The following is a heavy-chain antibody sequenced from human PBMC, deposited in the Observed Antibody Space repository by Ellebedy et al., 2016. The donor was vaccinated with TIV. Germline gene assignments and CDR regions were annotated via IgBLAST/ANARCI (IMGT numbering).Heavy chain of an antibody. Sequence: PGGSLRLSCAASGFSFDDYAMHWVRQAPGKGLEWVSGISWNSGSIGYADSVKGRFTISRDNAKNSLYLQMNSLRAEDTALYYCAKDGRLAAAGIAGWFDPWGQGTLVTVSS. V-gene: IGHV3-9*01. CDR1: GFSFDDYA. J-gene: IGHJ5*02. CDR2: ISWNSGSI. D-gene: IGHD6-13*01. CDR3: AKDGRLAAAGIAGWFDP.